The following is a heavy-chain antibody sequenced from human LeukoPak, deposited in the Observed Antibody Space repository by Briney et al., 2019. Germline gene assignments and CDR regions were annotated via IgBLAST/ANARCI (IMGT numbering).Heavy chain of an antibody. CDR3: ARSLKSGWFDY. CDR2: IYYSGST. CDR1: GGSISSGGYS. Sequence: PSETLSLTCAVSGGSISSGGYSWSWIRQPPGKGLEWIGYIYYSGSTNYNPSLKSRVTISVDTSKNQFSLKLSSVTAADTAVYYCARSLKSGWFDYWGQGTLVTVSS. V-gene: IGHV4-61*08. J-gene: IGHJ4*02. D-gene: IGHD6-19*01.